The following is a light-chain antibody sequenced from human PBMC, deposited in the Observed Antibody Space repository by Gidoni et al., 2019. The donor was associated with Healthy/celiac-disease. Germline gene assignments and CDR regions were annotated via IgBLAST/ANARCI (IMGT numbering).Light chain of an antibody. CDR2: AAS. V-gene: IGKV1-39*01. Sequence: DIQMTQSPSSLSASVGDRVTITCRASQSSSSYLNWYQQKPGKAPKLLIYAASSLQSGVPSRFSGSGSGTDFTLTISSLQPEDFATYYCQQSYSTPFITFGQGTKLEIK. CDR1: QSSSSY. J-gene: IGKJ2*01. CDR3: QQSYSTPFIT.